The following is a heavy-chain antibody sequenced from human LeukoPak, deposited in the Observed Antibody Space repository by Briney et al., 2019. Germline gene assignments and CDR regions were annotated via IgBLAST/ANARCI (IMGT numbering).Heavy chain of an antibody. CDR1: GASISSSDYC. V-gene: IGHV4-39*01. CDR2: LYSGGLT. D-gene: IGHD6-19*01. Sequence: PSETLSLTCTVSGASISSSDYCWGWIRQPPGKGLEWIGSLYSGGLTYYNPSLKSRVTISVDTSKNQFSLKVTSVTAADTAVYSCASGGYSSGWYGSFDIWGQWTVVTVSS. J-gene: IGHJ3*02. CDR3: ASGGYSSGWYGSFDI.